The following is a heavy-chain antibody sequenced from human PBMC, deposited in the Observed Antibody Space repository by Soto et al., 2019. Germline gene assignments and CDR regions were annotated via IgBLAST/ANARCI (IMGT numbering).Heavy chain of an antibody. J-gene: IGHJ5*01. V-gene: IGHV3-30*04. D-gene: IGHD3-3*01. CDR3: ARTRNGGVADSFDS. CDR2: ISRDGSYI. Sequence: GGSLRLSCAASGFTFSRHAIHWVRLTPGRGLEWVLAISRDGSYIYYTDSVKGRFTVSRDNSKNTVFVQMNRLIPDDTALYFCARTRNGGVADSFDSWGQGTRVTVS. CDR1: GFTFSRHA.